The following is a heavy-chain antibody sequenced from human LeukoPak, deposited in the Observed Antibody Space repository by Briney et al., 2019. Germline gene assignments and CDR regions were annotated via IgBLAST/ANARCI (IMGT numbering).Heavy chain of an antibody. V-gene: IGHV4-34*01. J-gene: IGHJ4*02. D-gene: IGHD2-2*01. CDR2: LNHSGST. CDR1: GGSFSGYY. Sequence: SETLSLTCTVYGGSFSGYYWSWIRQPPGKGLEWIGDLNHSGSTNYNPSLKSRVTISLDTSKNHFSLKLSSVTAADTAVYHCASSTSGRGDFDYWGQGTLVTVSS. CDR3: ASSTSGRGDFDY.